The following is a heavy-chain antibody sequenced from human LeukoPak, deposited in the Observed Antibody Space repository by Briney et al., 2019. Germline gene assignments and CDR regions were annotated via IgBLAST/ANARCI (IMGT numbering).Heavy chain of an antibody. V-gene: IGHV3-9*01. CDR1: GFIFYDYA. CDR2: ISWNSGDI. Sequence: PGRSLRLSCAASGFIFYDYAMHWVRQAPGKGLEWVSGISWNSGDIGYADSVKGRLTISRDNAKNSLYLQMNSLRSEDTAFYYCAKDTGGSYRRGYLDFRGQGTLVTVSS. D-gene: IGHD1-26*01. J-gene: IGHJ4*02. CDR3: AKDTGGSYRRGYLDF.